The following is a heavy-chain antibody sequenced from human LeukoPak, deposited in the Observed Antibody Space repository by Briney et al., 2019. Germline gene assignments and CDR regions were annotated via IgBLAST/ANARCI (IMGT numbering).Heavy chain of an antibody. CDR3: ARAPKGAIRRGYNWFDP. J-gene: IGHJ5*02. V-gene: IGHV1-8*01. CDR2: MNPNSGNT. Sequence: ASVKVSCKASGYTFTSYDINWVRQATGQGLEWMGWMNPNSGNTGYAQKFQGRVTMTRNTSMSTAYMELSSLRSEDTAVYYCARAPKGAIRRGYNWFDPWGQGTLVTVSS. CDR1: GYTFTSYD. D-gene: IGHD1-14*01.